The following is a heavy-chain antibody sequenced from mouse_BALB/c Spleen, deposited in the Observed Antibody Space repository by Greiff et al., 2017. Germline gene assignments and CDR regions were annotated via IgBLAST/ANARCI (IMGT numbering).Heavy chain of an antibody. J-gene: IGHJ3*01. D-gene: IGHD2-1*01. CDR3: ARDGNYAY. CDR1: GYTFTSYW. Sequence: VQLQQPGAELVKPGASVKLSCKASGYTFTSYWMHWVKQRPGQGLEWIGEIDPSDSYTNYNQKFKGKATLTVDKSSSTAYMQLSSLTSEDSAVYYCARDGNYAYWGQGTLVTVSA. CDR2: IDPSDSYT. V-gene: IGHV1-69*02.